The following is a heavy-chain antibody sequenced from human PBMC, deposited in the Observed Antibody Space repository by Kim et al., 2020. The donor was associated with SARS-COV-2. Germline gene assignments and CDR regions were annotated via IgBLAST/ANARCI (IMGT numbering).Heavy chain of an antibody. CDR1: VGSISSYY. J-gene: IGHJ5*02. Sequence: SETLSLTCTVSVGSISSYYWSWIRQPPGKGLEWIGYIYYSGSTNYNPSLKSRVTISVDTSKNQFSLKLSSVTAADTAVYYCARASTIFGVVLGFDPWGQGTLVTVSS. CDR3: ARASTIFGVVLGFDP. CDR2: IYYSGST. V-gene: IGHV4-59*01. D-gene: IGHD3-3*01.